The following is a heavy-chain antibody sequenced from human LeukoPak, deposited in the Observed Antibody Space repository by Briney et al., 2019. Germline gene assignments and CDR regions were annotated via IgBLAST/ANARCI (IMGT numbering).Heavy chain of an antibody. CDR1: GFTFNTYG. CDR3: ARDLGYCSGGRCLPLDY. J-gene: IGHJ4*02. V-gene: IGHV3-48*04. D-gene: IGHD2-15*01. Sequence: GGSLRLSCAASGFTFNTYGMNWVRQVPGKGLEWVSYITTSSSMILYADSVKGRFTISRDDAKNSLYLQMNSLRAEDTAVYYCARDLGYCSGGRCLPLDYWGQGTLVIVSS. CDR2: ITTSSSMI.